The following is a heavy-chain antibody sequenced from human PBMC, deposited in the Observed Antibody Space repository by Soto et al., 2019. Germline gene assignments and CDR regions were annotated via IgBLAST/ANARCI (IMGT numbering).Heavy chain of an antibody. CDR2: ISGSGGST. V-gene: IGHV3-23*01. CDR1: GFTFSSYA. Sequence: PGGSLRLSCAASGFTFSSYAMSWVRQAPGKGLEWVSAISGSGGSTYYADSVKGRFTISRDNPKNTLYLQMNSLSAEDTAVYYCAKDGPNTMVRGVIIKLDYWGQGTLVTVSS. CDR3: AKDGPNTMVRGVIIKLDY. J-gene: IGHJ4*02. D-gene: IGHD3-10*01.